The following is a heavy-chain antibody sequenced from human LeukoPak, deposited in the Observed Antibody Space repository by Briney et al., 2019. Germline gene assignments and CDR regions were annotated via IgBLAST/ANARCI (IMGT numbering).Heavy chain of an antibody. D-gene: IGHD5-12*01. Sequence: GGSLRLSCAASGFIFSNFGMHWVRQAPGKGLEWVAFIRFDESDKFYADSVMGRFTISRDISKNTLFLQMNSLRVEDTAVYYCARVEASGYDYGAFDYWGQGTLVTVSS. V-gene: IGHV3-30*02. J-gene: IGHJ4*02. CDR3: ARVEASGYDYGAFDY. CDR2: IRFDESDK. CDR1: GFIFSNFG.